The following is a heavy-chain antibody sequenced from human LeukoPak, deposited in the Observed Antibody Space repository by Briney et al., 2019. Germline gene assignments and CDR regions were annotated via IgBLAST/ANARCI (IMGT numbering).Heavy chain of an antibody. D-gene: IGHD3-10*01. J-gene: IGHJ4*02. V-gene: IGHV4-31*03. CDR1: GGSISSGGYY. CDR2: IYYSGST. CDR3: ARESTESMVRGVRRRYFDY. Sequence: SQTLSLTCTVSGGSISSGGYYWSWIRQHPGKGLEWIGYIYYSGSTYYNPSLKSRVTISVDTSKNQFSLKLSSVTAADTAVYYCARESTESMVRGVRRRYFDYWGQGTLVTVSS.